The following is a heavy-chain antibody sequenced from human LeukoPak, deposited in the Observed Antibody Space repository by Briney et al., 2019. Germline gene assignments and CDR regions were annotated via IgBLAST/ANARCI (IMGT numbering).Heavy chain of an antibody. J-gene: IGHJ4*02. CDR3: AKLDIVVVVAATGGAYFDY. CDR2: IYYSGST. V-gene: IGHV4-59*12. D-gene: IGHD2-15*01. CDR1: GGSISSYY. Sequence: SETLSLTCTVSGGSISSYYWSWIRQPPGKGLEWIGYIYYSGSTNYNPSLKSRVTISVDTSKNQFSLKLSSVTAADTAVYYCAKLDIVVVVAATGGAYFDYWGQGTLVTVSS.